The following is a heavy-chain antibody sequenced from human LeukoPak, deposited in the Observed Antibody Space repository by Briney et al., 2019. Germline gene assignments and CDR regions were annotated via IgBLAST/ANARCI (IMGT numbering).Heavy chain of an antibody. Sequence: SQTLSLTCTVSGGSISSYYWGWIRQPPGKWLGLNGESSHSGSTNYNPDLKVRVTRSVAPSKNQFTMKLSSVPAAVTAVYTCGRANHSFDIWSQATMVTVP. CDR3: GRANHSFDI. J-gene: IGHJ3*02. CDR1: GGSISSYY. V-gene: IGHV4-34*01. D-gene: IGHD2-8*01. CDR2: SSHSGST.